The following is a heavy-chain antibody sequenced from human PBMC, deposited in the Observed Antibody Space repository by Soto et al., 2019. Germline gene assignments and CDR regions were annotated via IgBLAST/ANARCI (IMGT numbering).Heavy chain of an antibody. D-gene: IGHD2-15*01. Sequence: GGSLRLSCAASGFTFDDYTMHWVRQAPGKGLEWVSLISWDGGSTYYADSVKGRFTISRDNSKNSLYLQMNSLRTEDTALYYCSSSPDPNYKYGGNDYYYYGMDVWGQGTTVTVSS. CDR2: ISWDGGST. CDR3: SSSPDPNYKYGGNDYYYYGMDV. V-gene: IGHV3-43*01. J-gene: IGHJ6*02. CDR1: GFTFDDYT.